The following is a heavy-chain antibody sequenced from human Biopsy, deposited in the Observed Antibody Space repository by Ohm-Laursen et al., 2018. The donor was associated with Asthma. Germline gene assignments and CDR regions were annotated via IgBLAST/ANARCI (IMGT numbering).Heavy chain of an antibody. CDR3: ARHWDWGSFFDY. CDR1: GGSFNIGDYY. Sequence: SDTLSLTCAVYGGSFNIGDYYWSWIRQPPGKGLEWMGSISYTGSAYHTPSLKSRVTISVNTSKNHFALILTSVAAADTAVYYCARHWDWGSFFDYWGQGTPVTVSS. J-gene: IGHJ4*02. V-gene: IGHV4-39*01. D-gene: IGHD7-27*01. CDR2: ISYTGSA.